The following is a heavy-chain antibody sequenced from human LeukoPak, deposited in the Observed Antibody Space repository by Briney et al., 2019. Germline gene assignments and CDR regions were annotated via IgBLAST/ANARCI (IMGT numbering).Heavy chain of an antibody. CDR1: GFTFGGSA. CDR2: IRSKANSYAT. D-gene: IGHD4-17*01. V-gene: IGHV3-73*01. Sequence: PGGSLRLSCAASGFTFGGSAMHWVRQASGKGLEWVGRIRSKANSYATAYAASVKGRFTISRDDSKNTAYLQMNSLKTEDTAVYYCTRREPDYGDYGTPFDYWGQGTLVTVSS. CDR3: TRREPDYGDYGTPFDY. J-gene: IGHJ4*02.